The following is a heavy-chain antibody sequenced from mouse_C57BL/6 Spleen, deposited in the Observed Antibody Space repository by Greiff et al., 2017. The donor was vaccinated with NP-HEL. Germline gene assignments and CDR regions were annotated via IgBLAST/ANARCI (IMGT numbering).Heavy chain of an antibody. CDR1: GYAFSSSW. J-gene: IGHJ1*03. V-gene: IGHV1-82*01. CDR2: IYPGDGDT. D-gene: IGHD1-1*01. CDR3: ARERYYGSSFYWYFDV. Sequence: LVESGPELVKPGASVKISCKASGYAFSSSWMNWVKQRPGKGLEWIGRIYPGDGDTNYNGKFKGKATLTADKSSSTAYMQLSSLTSEDSAVYFCARERYYGSSFYWYFDVWGTGTTVTVSS.